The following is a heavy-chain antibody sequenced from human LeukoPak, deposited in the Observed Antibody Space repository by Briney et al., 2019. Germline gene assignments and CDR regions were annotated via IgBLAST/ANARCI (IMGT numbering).Heavy chain of an antibody. CDR2: IRGGGEK. CDR1: GFSFSDYA. Sequence: GGSLRLSCVASGFSFSDYAMSWVRQAPARGPEGVSSIRGGGEKFYADAVKGRSTLSRDDSRNTVYLQLNNLRVEDTAIYYCAKANWVSNADAVWWGQGTQVTVSS. V-gene: IGHV3-23*01. D-gene: IGHD1-1*01. CDR3: AKANWVSNADAVW. J-gene: IGHJ4*02.